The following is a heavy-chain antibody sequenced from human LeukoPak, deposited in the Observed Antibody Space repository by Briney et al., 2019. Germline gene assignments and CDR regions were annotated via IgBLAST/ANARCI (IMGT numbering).Heavy chain of an antibody. J-gene: IGHJ6*03. CDR1: GGTFSSYG. V-gene: IGHV1-46*01. CDR3: ARGDESGARDYYYYMDV. CDR2: INPSGGST. Sequence: ASVKVSCKASGGTFSSYGISWVRQAPGQGLEWMGIINPSGGSTSYAQKFQGRVTMTRDTSTSTVYMELSSLRSEDTAVYYCARGDESGARDYYYYMDVWGKGTTVTISS. D-gene: IGHD3-10*01.